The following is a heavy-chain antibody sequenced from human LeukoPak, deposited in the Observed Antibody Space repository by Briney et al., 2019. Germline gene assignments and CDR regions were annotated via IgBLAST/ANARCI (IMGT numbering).Heavy chain of an antibody. CDR2: IYSNNTT. J-gene: IGHJ6*02. CDR3: AKGVAAGGSYYYYYGMDV. D-gene: IGHD1-26*01. Sequence: GGSLRLSCAASGFTVGSNYMTWVRQAPGKGLEWVSVIYSNNTTFYADSVKGRFTISRDNSKNTLYLQMNSLRAEDTAVYYCAKGVAAGGSYYYYYGMDVWGQGTTVTVSS. CDR1: GFTVGSNY. V-gene: IGHV3-53*01.